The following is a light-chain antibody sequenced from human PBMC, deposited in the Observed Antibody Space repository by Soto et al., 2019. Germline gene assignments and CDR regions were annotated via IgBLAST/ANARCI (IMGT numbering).Light chain of an antibody. J-gene: IGKJ2*01. V-gene: IGKV3-20*01. CDR2: GAS. Sequence: EIVLTQSPGTLSLSPRERATLSCRASQRFSRSYLAWYQQKPGQAPRLLIFGASSRATGIPDRFSGSGSVTDFTLTICSLELEDFAVYYCQHSGSAPRMYTFGQGTKREIK. CDR1: QRFSRSY. CDR3: QHSGSAPRMYT.